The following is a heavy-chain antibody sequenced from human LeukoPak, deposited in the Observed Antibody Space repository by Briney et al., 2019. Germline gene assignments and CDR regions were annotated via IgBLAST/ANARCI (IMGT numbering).Heavy chain of an antibody. CDR3: ARENYYGSGSYDY. CDR2: IYSGGST. J-gene: IGHJ4*02. CDR1: VFTVSSNY. V-gene: IGHV3-53*01. D-gene: IGHD3-10*01. Sequence: GGSLRLSCAASVFTVSSNYMSWVRHAPWKGLEWILVIYSGGSTYYADSVKGRFTISRDNSKNTLYLQMNSLRAEDTAVYYCARENYYGSGSYDYWGQGTLVTVSS.